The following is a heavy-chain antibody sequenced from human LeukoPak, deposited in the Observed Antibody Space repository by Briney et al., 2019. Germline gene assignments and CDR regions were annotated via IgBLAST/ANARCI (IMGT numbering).Heavy chain of an antibody. Sequence: SETLSLTCALYGGSFSDYHWTWIRQPPGKGLEWIGEINHSGGTDYDPSLRSRLTISVDTSKKQFSLQLSSVTAADTGVYYCARVSDIMISFGGGISYFDYWGQGSLVTVSS. V-gene: IGHV4-34*01. CDR3: ARVSDIMISFGGGISYFDY. CDR1: GGSFSDYH. J-gene: IGHJ4*02. CDR2: INHSGGT. D-gene: IGHD3-16*02.